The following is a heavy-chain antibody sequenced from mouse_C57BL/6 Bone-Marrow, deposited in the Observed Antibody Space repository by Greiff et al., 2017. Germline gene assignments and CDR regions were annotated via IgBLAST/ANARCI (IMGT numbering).Heavy chain of an antibody. CDR1: GYTFTSYW. CDR2: IYPGSGST. Sequence: QVQLQQPGAELVKPGASVKMSCKASGYTFTSYWITWVKQRPGQGREWIGDIYPGSGSTNYNEKFKSKATLTVDTSSSTAYMQLSSLTSEDSAVYDCARPYYSNYWYFDVWGTGTTVTVSA. J-gene: IGHJ1*03. V-gene: IGHV1-55*01. D-gene: IGHD2-5*01. CDR3: ARPYYSNYWYFDV.